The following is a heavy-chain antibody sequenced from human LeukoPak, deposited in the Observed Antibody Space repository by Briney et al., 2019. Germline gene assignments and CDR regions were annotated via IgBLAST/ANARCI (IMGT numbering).Heavy chain of an antibody. CDR3: ARETPLDDIYPEDWFDP. CDR1: GGSFSGYY. CDR2: INHSGST. V-gene: IGHV4-34*01. J-gene: IGHJ5*02. Sequence: SETLSLTRAVYGGSFSGYYWSWIRQPPGKGLEWIGEINHSGSTNYNPSLKSRVTISVDTSKNQFSLKLSSVTAADTAVYYCARETPLDDIYPEDWFDPWGQGTLVTVSS. D-gene: IGHD3-9*01.